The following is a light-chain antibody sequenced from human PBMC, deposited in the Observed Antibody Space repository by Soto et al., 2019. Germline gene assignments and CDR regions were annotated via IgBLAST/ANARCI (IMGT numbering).Light chain of an antibody. CDR2: GAS. CDR1: QSVSSN. J-gene: IGKJ4*01. Sequence: EIVMTQSPATLSVSPGERATLSCRASQSVSSNLAWYQQKPGQAPRLLIYGASTRATGIPARFSGSGSGTEFTLTISSLQSEDFAVYYCQQYNNWPLTFRGGTKVEIK. V-gene: IGKV3-15*01. CDR3: QQYNNWPLT.